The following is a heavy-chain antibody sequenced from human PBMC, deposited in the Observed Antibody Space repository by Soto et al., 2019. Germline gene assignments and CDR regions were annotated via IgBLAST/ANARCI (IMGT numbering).Heavy chain of an antibody. D-gene: IGHD3-3*01. Sequence: GGSLRLSCAASGFTFSSYSMNWVRQAPGKGLEWVSSISSSSSYIYYADSVKGRFTISRDNAKNSLYLQMNSLRAEDTAVYYCARDSADLEWLLYAFDYWGQGTLVTVSS. V-gene: IGHV3-21*01. J-gene: IGHJ4*02. CDR1: GFTFSSYS. CDR2: ISSSSSYI. CDR3: ARDSADLEWLLYAFDY.